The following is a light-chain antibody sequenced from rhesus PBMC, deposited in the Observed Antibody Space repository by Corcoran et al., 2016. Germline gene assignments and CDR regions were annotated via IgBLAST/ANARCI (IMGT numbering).Light chain of an antibody. CDR1: ENVNNY. CDR3: QQHNSYPLT. CDR2: DAS. J-gene: IGKJ4*01. Sequence: DIQMTQSPSSLSASVGDRVTITCRASENVNNYLNWYQQKPGKAPKLLMYDASTLQSGVPSRFRGSGSGTEFTLTLSSLQPEDFAAYYCQQHNSYPLTFGGGTKVEFK. V-gene: IGKV1-74*01.